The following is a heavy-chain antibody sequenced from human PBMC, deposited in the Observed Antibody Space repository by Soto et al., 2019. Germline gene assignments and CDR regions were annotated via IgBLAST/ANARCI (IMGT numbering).Heavy chain of an antibody. CDR2: ILYDGSNQ. CDR3: AKEGRVGYSTRIFRRDNWFDP. J-gene: IGHJ5*02. CDR1: GFTFSSYA. V-gene: IGHV3-33*06. D-gene: IGHD6-13*01. Sequence: QVQLVESGGGVVQPGRSLRLSCAASGFTFSSYAMHWVRQAPGKGLEWVAAILYDGSNQYYADAVKGRFTISRDNSKNTLYLQMNSLRVEATAVYYCAKEGRVGYSTRIFRRDNWFDPWGQGTPVTVSS.